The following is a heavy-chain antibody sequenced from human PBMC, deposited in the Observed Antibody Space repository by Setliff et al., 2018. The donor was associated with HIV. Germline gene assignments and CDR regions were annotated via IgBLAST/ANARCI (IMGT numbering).Heavy chain of an antibody. CDR3: ARGLTRGGYYYYFYMDV. CDR2: INHGEST. V-gene: IGHV4-34*01. D-gene: IGHD7-27*01. J-gene: IGHJ6*03. Sequence: SETLSLTCDVYGGSFSNYYCNWNRQPPGKGLEWTGQINHGESTNYNPSLKTRVIISVDTSNRHFSLKLTSVTAADTAVYYCARGLTRGGYYYYFYMDVWGKGTTVTVSS. CDR1: GGSFSNYY.